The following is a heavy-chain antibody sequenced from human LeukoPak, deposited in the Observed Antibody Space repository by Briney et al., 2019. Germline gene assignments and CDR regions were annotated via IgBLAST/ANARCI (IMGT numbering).Heavy chain of an antibody. J-gene: IGHJ4*02. D-gene: IGHD1/OR15-1a*01. CDR2: IYTNDNS. CDR3: ARESTTLGSPYYFDF. CDR1: GGSMTYYF. V-gene: IGHV4-4*07. Sequence: NPLETLTLTCTVPGGSMTYYFWSWVRQPAGKGLEWIGRIYTNDNSNYNPSLKSRVTMSIDTSKHHFSLRLRSVTAADTAIYYCARESTTLGSPYYFDFWGPGTRVTVSS.